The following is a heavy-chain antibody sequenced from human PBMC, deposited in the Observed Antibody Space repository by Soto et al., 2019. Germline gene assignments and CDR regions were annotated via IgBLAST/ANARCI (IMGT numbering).Heavy chain of an antibody. CDR1: GGSISSYY. Sequence: SETLSLTCTVAGGSISSYYWSWIRQPPGKGLEWIGYIYYSGSTNYNPSLKSRVTISVDTSKNQFSLKLSSVTAADTAVYYCARELYYYASSGYQGFDPWGQGTLVTVSS. D-gene: IGHD3-22*01. V-gene: IGHV4-59*01. J-gene: IGHJ5*02. CDR2: IYYSGST. CDR3: ARELYYYASSGYQGFDP.